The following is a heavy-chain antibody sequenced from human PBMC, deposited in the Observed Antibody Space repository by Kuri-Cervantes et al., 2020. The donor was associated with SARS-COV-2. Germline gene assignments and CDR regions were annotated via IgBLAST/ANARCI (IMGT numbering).Heavy chain of an antibody. J-gene: IGHJ1*01. Sequence: LSLTCAASGFTFSNAWMSWVRQAPGKGLEWVAVISYDGSNKYYADSVKGRFTISRDNSKNTLYPQMNSLRAEDTAVYYCARARAAAGTFIEYFQHWGQGTLVTVSS. CDR1: GFTFSNAW. V-gene: IGHV3-30-3*01. D-gene: IGHD6-13*01. CDR3: ARARAAAGTFIEYFQH. CDR2: ISYDGSNK.